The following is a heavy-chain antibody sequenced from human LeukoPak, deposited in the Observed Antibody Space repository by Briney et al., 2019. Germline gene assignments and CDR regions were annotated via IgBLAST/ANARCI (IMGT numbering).Heavy chain of an antibody. D-gene: IGHD2-21*02. CDR1: GDSVSSNIAS. CDR3: ARNPDGWYGWGLFAP. J-gene: IGHJ5*02. CDR2: TYYRSQWSN. Sequence: SQTLSLTCAVSGDSVSSNIASWNWIRQSPSGGLEWLGRTYYRSQWSNDYAVSVESRITIDPDTSKNEFSLQLNSVTPEDTAVYYCARNPDGWYGWGLFAPGGQGTRVTVSS. V-gene: IGHV6-1*01.